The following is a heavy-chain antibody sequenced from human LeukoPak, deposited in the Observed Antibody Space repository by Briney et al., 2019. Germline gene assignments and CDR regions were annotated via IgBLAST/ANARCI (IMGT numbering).Heavy chain of an antibody. J-gene: IGHJ6*02. CDR1: SGSFISYY. Sequence: PSETLSPTCPVYSGSFISYYWSWVSQPPGKGREWIGEINNSGSTNYNPCIKSRVTISVDTSKNQFLLKLSSVTAADTAVYYCARDSYYYGMDVWGQGSTVTVSS. CDR3: ARDSYYYGMDV. CDR2: INNSGST. V-gene: IGHV4-34*01.